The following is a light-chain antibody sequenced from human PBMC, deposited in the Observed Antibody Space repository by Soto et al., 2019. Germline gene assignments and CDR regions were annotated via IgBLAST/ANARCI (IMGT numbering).Light chain of an antibody. CDR1: QGISTY. Sequence: DIQMSQSPSALSASVGDRVTITCRASQGISTYLAWYQQKAGKAPKLLIYGASSLHSGVPSRFSGGGSGTDFSLTISSLQPEDVATYYCQEYDSAPLTFGGGTKVDTK. CDR3: QEYDSAPLT. J-gene: IGKJ4*01. CDR2: GAS. V-gene: IGKV1-27*01.